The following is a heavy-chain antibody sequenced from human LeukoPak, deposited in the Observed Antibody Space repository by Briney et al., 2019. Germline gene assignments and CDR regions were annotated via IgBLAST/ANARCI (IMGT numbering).Heavy chain of an antibody. V-gene: IGHV3-74*01. CDR3: ARVWAWGSGNYFDN. D-gene: IGHD7-27*01. CDR2: INSDGSST. Sequence: PGGSLRLSCAVSGFTFSSYWMHWVRQGPGKGLVWVSVINSDGSSTTYADSVKGRFTISRDNAKNSLYLQMNSLRVEDTALYYCARVWAWGSGNYFDNWGQGTLVTVSS. CDR1: GFTFSSYW. J-gene: IGHJ4*02.